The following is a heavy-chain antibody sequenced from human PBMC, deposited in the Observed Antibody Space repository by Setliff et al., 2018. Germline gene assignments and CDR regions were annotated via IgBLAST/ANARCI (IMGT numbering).Heavy chain of an antibody. Sequence: SETLSLTCAAYGGTFSDYYWTWIRQPPGKGLEWVGEINHRGSTTYNPSLKSRVTISVDTSKSQFSLRLNSVTAADTAVYYCARTGTYRYFDYWGRGTLVTVSS. D-gene: IGHD1-1*01. J-gene: IGHJ4*02. CDR2: INHRGST. CDR3: ARTGTYRYFDY. V-gene: IGHV4-34*01. CDR1: GGTFSDYY.